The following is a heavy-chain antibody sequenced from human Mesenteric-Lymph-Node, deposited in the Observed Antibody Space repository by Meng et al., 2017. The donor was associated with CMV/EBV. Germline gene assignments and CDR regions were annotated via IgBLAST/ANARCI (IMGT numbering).Heavy chain of an antibody. CDR2: ISSSSSHI. Sequence: GGSLRLSCAVSGFAFSNYNMNWVRQAPGKGLEWVSSISSSSSHIYYADSVKGRFTISRDNAKNSVYLQMNSLRAEDTAVYYCARDYQLLLWGQGTLVTVSS. CDR1: GFAFSNYN. J-gene: IGHJ4*02. D-gene: IGHD2-2*01. CDR3: ARDYQLLL. V-gene: IGHV3-21*01.